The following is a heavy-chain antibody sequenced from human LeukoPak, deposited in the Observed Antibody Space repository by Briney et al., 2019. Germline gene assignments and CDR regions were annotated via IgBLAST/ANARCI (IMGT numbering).Heavy chain of an antibody. CDR3: ATDIAAAGGYYYYGMDV. Sequence: ASVKVSCKASGYTFTSYDINWVRQAPGKGLEWMGGFDPEDGETIYAQKFQGRVTMTEDTSTDTAYMELSSLRSEDTAVYYCATDIAAAGGYYYYGMDVWGQGTTVTVSS. D-gene: IGHD6-13*01. J-gene: IGHJ6*02. V-gene: IGHV1-24*01. CDR2: FDPEDGET. CDR1: GYTFTSYD.